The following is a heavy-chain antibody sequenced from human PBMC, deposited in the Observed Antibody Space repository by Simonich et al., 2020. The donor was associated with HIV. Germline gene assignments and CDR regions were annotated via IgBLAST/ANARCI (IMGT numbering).Heavy chain of an antibody. J-gene: IGHJ4*02. CDR2: INDSGRT. Sequence: QVQLQQWGAGLLKPSETLSLTCAVYGGSFSNHYWRWIRQPPGKGLEWIGEINDSGRTNYNPSLKSRGTISIHPSKKQFSLKVTSVTAADTAVYYCAGDSSAYYYHYWGQGTLVTVSS. D-gene: IGHD3-22*01. V-gene: IGHV4-34*01. CDR1: GGSFSNHY. CDR3: AGDSSAYYYHY.